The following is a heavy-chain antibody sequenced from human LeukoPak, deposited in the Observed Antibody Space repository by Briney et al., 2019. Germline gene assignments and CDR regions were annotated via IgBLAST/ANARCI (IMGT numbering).Heavy chain of an antibody. D-gene: IGHD1-1*01. V-gene: IGHV1-2*02. CDR2: INPNSGGT. Sequence: AASVKVSCTASGYTFTGYYMHWVRQAPGQGLEWMGWINPNSGGTNYAQKFQGRVTMTRDTSISTAYMELSRLRSDDTAVYYCAVPKRASTVEPTFDYWGQGTLVTVSS. CDR1: GYTFTGYY. CDR3: AVPKRASTVEPTFDY. J-gene: IGHJ4*02.